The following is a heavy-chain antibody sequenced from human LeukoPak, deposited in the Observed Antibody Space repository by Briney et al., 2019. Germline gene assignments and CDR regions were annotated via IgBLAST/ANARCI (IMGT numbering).Heavy chain of an antibody. J-gene: IGHJ4*02. CDR2: IYYSGST. CDR3: ASLSFYSSSWYPKEFDF. D-gene: IGHD6-13*01. Sequence: SETLSLTCTVSGGSISGGSYYWGWIRQPPGKWLEWIGSIYYSGSTYYNPSLKSRVTISVDTSNNQFSLKLTSETAADTAVYYCASLSFYSSSWYPKEFDFWGQGTLVTVSS. CDR1: GGSISGGSYY. V-gene: IGHV4-39*01.